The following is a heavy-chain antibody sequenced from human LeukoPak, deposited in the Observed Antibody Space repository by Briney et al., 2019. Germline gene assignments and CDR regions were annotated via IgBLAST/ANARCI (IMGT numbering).Heavy chain of an antibody. CDR2: ISTNGGST. Sequence: GGSLRLSCSASGFTFSSYAMHWVRQAPGKGLEYVSGISTNGGSTYYADSVKGRFTISRDNSKNTLSLQMNSLRAEDTAVYYCAKRSDYGDNSNYFDFWGQGTLVTVSS. V-gene: IGHV3-64*04. CDR3: AKRSDYGDNSNYFDF. CDR1: GFTFSSYA. J-gene: IGHJ4*02. D-gene: IGHD4-17*01.